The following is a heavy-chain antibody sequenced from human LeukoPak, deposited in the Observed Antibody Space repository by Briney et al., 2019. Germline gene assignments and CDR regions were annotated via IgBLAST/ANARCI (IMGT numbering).Heavy chain of an antibody. CDR3: TRVGYIDEGIDY. V-gene: IGHV3-7*04. D-gene: IGHD5-24*01. Sequence: GGSLRLSCVASGFPFSSYWMTWVRQAPGKGLEWVADIKQDGSKKSYVDSVKGRFTISRDNAKNSLYLQMNSLRAEDTAIYYCTRVGYIDEGIDYWGQGTLVTVSS. CDR2: IKQDGSKK. CDR1: GFPFSSYW. J-gene: IGHJ4*02.